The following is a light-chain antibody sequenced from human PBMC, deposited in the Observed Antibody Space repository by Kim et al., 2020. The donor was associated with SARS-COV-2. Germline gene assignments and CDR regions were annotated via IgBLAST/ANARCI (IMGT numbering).Light chain of an antibody. CDR2: WAS. Sequence: DTVLTQSPDSLAVSLGERATINCKSSQGVLDRSDNKNHLAWYQQKPGQPPELLVYWASARESGVPERFSGSGSGTDFTLTISSLQAEDVAVYFCQQYSSHPKTFGQGTKVDIK. V-gene: IGKV4-1*01. J-gene: IGKJ1*01. CDR3: QQYSSHPKT. CDR1: QGVLDRSDNKNH.